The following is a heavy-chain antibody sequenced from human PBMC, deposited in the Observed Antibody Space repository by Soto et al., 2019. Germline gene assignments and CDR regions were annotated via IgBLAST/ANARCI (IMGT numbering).Heavy chain of an antibody. CDR2: IYYSGST. V-gene: IGHV4-59*12. J-gene: IGHJ3*02. Sequence: SETLSLTCTVSGGSISSYYWSWIRQPPGKGLEWIGYIYYSGSTNYNPSLKSRVTISVDTSKNQFSLKLSSVTAADTAVYYCARDPSDLDAFDIWGQGTMVTVSS. CDR1: GGSISSYY. CDR3: ARDPSDLDAFDI.